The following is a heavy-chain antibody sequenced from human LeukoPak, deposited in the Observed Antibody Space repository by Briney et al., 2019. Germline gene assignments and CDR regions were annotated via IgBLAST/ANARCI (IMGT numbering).Heavy chain of an antibody. CDR2: INPGGGST. Sequence: ASVKVSCKASGYIFTGYYMHWVRQAPGQGLEWMGIINPGGGSTSYAQKFQGRVTMTRDTSTGTVYMELSSLRSEDTAVYYCARDNHYYDSSGYYSFDYWGQGTLVTVSS. CDR3: ARDNHYYDSSGYYSFDY. CDR1: GYIFTGYY. D-gene: IGHD3-22*01. J-gene: IGHJ4*02. V-gene: IGHV1-46*01.